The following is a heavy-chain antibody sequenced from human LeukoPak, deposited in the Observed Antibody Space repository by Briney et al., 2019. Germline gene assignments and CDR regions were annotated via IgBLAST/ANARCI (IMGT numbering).Heavy chain of an antibody. D-gene: IGHD1-26*01. V-gene: IGHV3-9*01. CDR1: GFTFDDYA. Sequence: LGRSLRLSCAASGFTFDDYAMHWVRQAPGKGLEWVSGISWNSGSIGYADSVKGRFTISRDNAKNSLYLQMNSLRAEDTALYYCAKDIGKGGPGGYYYGMDVWGQGTTVTVSS. J-gene: IGHJ6*02. CDR3: AKDIGKGGPGGYYYGMDV. CDR2: ISWNSGSI.